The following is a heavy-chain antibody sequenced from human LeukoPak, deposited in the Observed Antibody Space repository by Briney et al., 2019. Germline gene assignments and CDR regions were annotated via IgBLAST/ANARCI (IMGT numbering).Heavy chain of an antibody. CDR3: ARDPPVDSSSWFH. CDR1: GFTFSSYS. CDR2: ISSSSSYI. Sequence: PGGSLRLYCAASGFTFSSYSMNWVRQAPGKGLEWVSSISSSSSYIYYADSVKGRFTISRDNAKNSLYLQMNSLRAEDTAVYYCARDPPVDSSSWFHWGQGTLVTVSS. V-gene: IGHV3-21*01. J-gene: IGHJ4*02. D-gene: IGHD6-13*01.